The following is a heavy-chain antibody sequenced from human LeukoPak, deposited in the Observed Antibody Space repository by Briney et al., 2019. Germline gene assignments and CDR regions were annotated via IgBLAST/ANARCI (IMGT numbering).Heavy chain of an antibody. D-gene: IGHD3-10*01. CDR3: ARAPRYYYGSGTPYYYMDV. CDR2: IGSYDDHR. Sequence: GGSLRLSCAASGFSFSNYAMNWVRLTPGKGMEWVSSIGSYDDHRNYGESMRGRFTISRDNSNNTLYLQMNSLRAEDTAVYYCARAPRYYYGSGTPYYYMDVWGKGTTVTISS. V-gene: IGHV3-21*01. J-gene: IGHJ6*03. CDR1: GFSFSNYA.